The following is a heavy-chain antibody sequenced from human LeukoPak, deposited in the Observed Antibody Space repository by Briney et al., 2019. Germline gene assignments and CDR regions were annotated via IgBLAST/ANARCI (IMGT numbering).Heavy chain of an antibody. CDR3: ARGDLWLGH. V-gene: IGHV3-7*01. Sequence: GGSLRLSGAPSGFIFSSYWMCWVRQAPGKGLEWVANIKSDGSEEYYGDSVKGRFTTSRDNAKNSLYLQMNSLRVEDTAVYYCARGDLWLGHWGQGSLVTVSS. D-gene: IGHD3-10*01. CDR2: IKSDGSEE. J-gene: IGHJ4*02. CDR1: GFIFSSYW.